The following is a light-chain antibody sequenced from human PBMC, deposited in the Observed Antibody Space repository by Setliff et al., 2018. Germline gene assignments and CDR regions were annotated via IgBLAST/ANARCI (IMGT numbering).Light chain of an antibody. Sequence: QSDLAQPASVSGSPGQSITISCTGTGSDVGTSKYVSWYQQHPGKAPKLIIYDVTTRPSGVSNRFSGSKSGNTASLTISGLQAEDEADYYCSIHRSRGYVFGTGTKVTVL. V-gene: IGLV2-14*03. CDR1: GSDVGTSKY. CDR3: SIHRSRGYV. CDR2: DVT. J-gene: IGLJ1*01.